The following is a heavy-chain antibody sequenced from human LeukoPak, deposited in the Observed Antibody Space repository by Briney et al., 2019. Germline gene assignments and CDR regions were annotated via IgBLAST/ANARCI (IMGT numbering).Heavy chain of an antibody. CDR1: GFIFSSYG. D-gene: IGHD3-10*01. CDR3: AKGVYGSRTTSFADY. Sequence: GGSLRPSCAASGFIFSSYGMDWVRQAQGKGLEWAAVISHDGSDKYYADPVKGRFTISRDNSKNTLYLQMNSLRVEDTAVYYCAKGVYGSRTTSFADYWGQGTLVTVSS. V-gene: IGHV3-30*18. J-gene: IGHJ4*02. CDR2: ISHDGSDK.